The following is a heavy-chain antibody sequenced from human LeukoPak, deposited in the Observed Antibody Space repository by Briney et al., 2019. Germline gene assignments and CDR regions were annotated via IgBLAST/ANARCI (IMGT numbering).Heavy chain of an antibody. CDR1: GGTFSSYA. CDR3: ASGNRWLHFDY. V-gene: IGHV1-69*05. CDR2: IIPIFGTA. D-gene: IGHD6-19*01. J-gene: IGHJ4*02. Sequence: ASVKVSCKASGGTFSSYAISWVRQAPGQGLEWMGRIIPIFGTANYAQKFQGRVTITTDESTSTAYMELSSLRSEDTAVYYCASGNRWLHFDYRGQGTLVTVSS.